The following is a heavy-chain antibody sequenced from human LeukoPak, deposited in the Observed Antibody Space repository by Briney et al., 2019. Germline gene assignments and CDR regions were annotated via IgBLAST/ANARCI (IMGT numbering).Heavy chain of an antibody. CDR3: ARWYCSGDTCYHLDV. CDR2: IYYSGST. Sequence: SETLSLTCTVSGGSISANYWSWIRQPPGKGLEWIGYIYYSGSTRYNPSLKSRVTMSVDTSNNQFSLRLNSVTAADTAVCYCARWYCSGDTCYHLDVWGKGATVTVSS. D-gene: IGHD2-15*01. CDR1: GGSISANY. J-gene: IGHJ6*03. V-gene: IGHV4-59*01.